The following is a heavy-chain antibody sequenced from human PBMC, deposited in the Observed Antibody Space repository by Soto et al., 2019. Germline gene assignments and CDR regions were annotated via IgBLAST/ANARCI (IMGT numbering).Heavy chain of an antibody. Sequence: HGESLKISCKGSGYSFSNYWIVWVRQMPGKGLEWMGIIYPGDSDTRYSPSFQGQVTISADMSINTAYLQWSSLKASDTAMYYCARYDFWSHHSPHWGPGTLVTVSS. CDR1: GYSFSNYW. V-gene: IGHV5-51*01. CDR3: ARYDFWSHHSPH. D-gene: IGHD3-3*01. CDR2: IYPGDSDT. J-gene: IGHJ4*02.